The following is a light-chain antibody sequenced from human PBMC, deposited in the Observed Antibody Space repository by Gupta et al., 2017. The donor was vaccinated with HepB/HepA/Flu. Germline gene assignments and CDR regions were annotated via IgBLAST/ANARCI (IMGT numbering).Light chain of an antibody. CDR2: DAS. CDR1: QSVRNY. V-gene: IGKV3-11*01. Sequence: EIVLTQSPATLSLSPGERATLSCRASQSVRNYLAWYQQKPGQAPRLLIYDASNRATDIPARFSGSGTAPXFTLTIXSLEPEDFAISYCHQRCAWPHTFGXGTKLEIK. J-gene: IGKJ2*01. CDR3: HQRCAWPHT.